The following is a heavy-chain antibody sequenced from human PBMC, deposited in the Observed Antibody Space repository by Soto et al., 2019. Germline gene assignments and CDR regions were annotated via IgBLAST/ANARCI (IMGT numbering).Heavy chain of an antibody. V-gene: IGHV1-69*02. Sequence: QVQLVQSGAEVQKPGSSVNVSCKASGGTFSSYTIGWVRQAPGQGLEWMGRIIPILDIAYYAQKFQDRVTITADKSTGTAYMELSSLRSEDTAVYYCARVPPGYCSSTSCSHYDYWGQGTLVTVSS. CDR2: IIPILDIA. CDR1: GGTFSSYT. D-gene: IGHD2-2*01. J-gene: IGHJ4*02. CDR3: ARVPPGYCSSTSCSHYDY.